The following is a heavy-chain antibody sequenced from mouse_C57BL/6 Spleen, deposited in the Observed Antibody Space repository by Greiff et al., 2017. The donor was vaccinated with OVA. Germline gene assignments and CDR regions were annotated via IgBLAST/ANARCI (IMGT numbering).Heavy chain of an antibody. V-gene: IGHV14-2*01. CDR1: GFTITDYY. J-gene: IGHJ4*01. Sequence: VQLKQSGAELVKPGASVKLSCTASGFTITDYYMHWVKQRTEQGLEWIGRIDPEDGETKYAPKFQGKATITAATSSNTAYLQLSSLTSEDTAVYYCAPAQATCYAMDYWGQGTSVTVSS. D-gene: IGHD3-2*02. CDR3: APAQATCYAMDY. CDR2: IDPEDGET.